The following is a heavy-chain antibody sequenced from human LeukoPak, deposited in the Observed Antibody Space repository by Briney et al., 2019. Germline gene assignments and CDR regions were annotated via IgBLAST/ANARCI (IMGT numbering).Heavy chain of an antibody. CDR2: IWYDGSNK. D-gene: IGHD1-26*01. V-gene: IGHV3-33*01. CDR1: GFTFSSYG. J-gene: IGHJ4*02. CDR3: LPLLDSDFDY. Sequence: GGSLRLSCATSGFTFSSYGMHWVRQAPGKGLEWVAVIWYDGSNKYYADSVKGRFTISRDNSKNTLHLQMNSLRAEDTGVYYCLPLLDSDFDYWGQGTLVTVSS.